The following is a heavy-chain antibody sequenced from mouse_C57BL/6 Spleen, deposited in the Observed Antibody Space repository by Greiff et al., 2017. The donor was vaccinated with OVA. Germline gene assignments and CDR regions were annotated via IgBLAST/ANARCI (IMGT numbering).Heavy chain of an antibody. Sequence: VQLQQSGAELARPGASVKLSCKASGYTFTSYGISWVKQRTGQGLEWIGEIYPRSGNTYYNEKFKGKATLTADKSSSTAYMELRSLTSEDSAVYFCAFITTVLASWGQGTTLTVSS. CDR1: GYTFTSYG. V-gene: IGHV1-81*01. J-gene: IGHJ2*01. CDR3: AFITTVLAS. D-gene: IGHD1-1*01. CDR2: IYPRSGNT.